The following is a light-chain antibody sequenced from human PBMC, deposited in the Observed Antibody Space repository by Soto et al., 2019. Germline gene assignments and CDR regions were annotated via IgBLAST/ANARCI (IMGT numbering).Light chain of an antibody. V-gene: IGLV2-14*01. J-gene: IGLJ1*01. Sequence: QSALTQPASVSGSPGQSITISCTGTSSDVGGYNYVSWYQQHPGKAPKLMIYEVSNRPSGVSNRFSGSKSGNTASLTISGLQAEDEAGYYCSSYTSSSTPYVFGTGTKATVL. CDR1: SSDVGGYNY. CDR3: SSYTSSSTPYV. CDR2: EVS.